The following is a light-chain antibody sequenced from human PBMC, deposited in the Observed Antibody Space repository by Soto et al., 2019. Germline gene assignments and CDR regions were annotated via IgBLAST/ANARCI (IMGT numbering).Light chain of an antibody. CDR2: GAS. Sequence: ESGLTQSPGTLSLSQGERATFTCRASQSITRNYLAWYQHKPVQAPRLLIYGASNRATGIPDRFSGSGSGTDFTLTISSPEPEDFAVYYCQQYGSSPLTFGGGTKVDI. CDR1: QSITRNY. J-gene: IGKJ4*01. CDR3: QQYGSSPLT. V-gene: IGKV3-20*01.